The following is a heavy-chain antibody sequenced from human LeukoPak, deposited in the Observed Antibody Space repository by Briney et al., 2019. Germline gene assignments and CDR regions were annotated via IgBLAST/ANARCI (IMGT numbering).Heavy chain of an antibody. Sequence: GGSLRLSCAASGFTFSSYAMSWVRQAPGKGLEWVSAISGSGGSTYCADSVKGRFTISRDHSKNTLYLQMNSLRAEDTAVYYCARRRGYSYGPGDYWGQGTLVTVSS. CDR1: GFTFSSYA. CDR2: ISGSGGST. J-gene: IGHJ4*02. D-gene: IGHD5-18*01. CDR3: ARRRGYSYGPGDY. V-gene: IGHV3-23*01.